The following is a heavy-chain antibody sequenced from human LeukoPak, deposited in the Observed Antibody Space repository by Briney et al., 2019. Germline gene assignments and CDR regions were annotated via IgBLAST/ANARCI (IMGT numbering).Heavy chain of an antibody. CDR3: ARDLSYYDFWSGYQGMDV. D-gene: IGHD3-3*01. J-gene: IGHJ6*02. V-gene: IGHV3-48*02. CDR2: ISSSSSTI. CDR1: GFTFSSYS. Sequence: QSGGSLRLSCAASGFTFSSYSMNWVRQAPGKGLEWVSYISSSSSTIYYADSVKGRFTISRDNAKNSLYLQMNSLRDEDTAVYYCARDLSYYDFWSGYQGMDVWGQGTTVTVSS.